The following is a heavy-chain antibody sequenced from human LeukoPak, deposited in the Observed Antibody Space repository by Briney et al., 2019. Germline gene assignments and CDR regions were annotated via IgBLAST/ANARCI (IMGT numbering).Heavy chain of an antibody. J-gene: IGHJ4*02. V-gene: IGHV3-21*01. CDR2: ISSSSSYI. Sequence: GGSLRLSCAASGFTFSSYSMNWVRQAPGKGLEWVSSISSSSSYIYYADSVKGRFTISRDNAKNSLYLQMNSLRAEDTAVYYCAKDLGRSITMIVVVLSGSFDYWGQGTLVTVSS. CDR3: AKDLGRSITMIVVVLSGSFDY. D-gene: IGHD3-22*01. CDR1: GFTFSSYS.